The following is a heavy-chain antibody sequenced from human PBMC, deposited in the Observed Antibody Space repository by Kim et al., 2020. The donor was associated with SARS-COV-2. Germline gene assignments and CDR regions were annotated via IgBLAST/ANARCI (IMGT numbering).Heavy chain of an antibody. V-gene: IGHV3-48*02. CDR1: GFTFSSYS. CDR2: ISSSSSTI. CDR3: ARVDSSGYYPC. J-gene: IGHJ4*02. D-gene: IGHD3-22*01. Sequence: GGSLRLSCTASGFTFSSYSMNWVRQAPGKGLEWVSYISSSSSTIYYADSVKGRFTISRDNAKNSLYLQMNSLRYEDTAVYYCARVDSSGYYPCWGQGTLVTVSS.